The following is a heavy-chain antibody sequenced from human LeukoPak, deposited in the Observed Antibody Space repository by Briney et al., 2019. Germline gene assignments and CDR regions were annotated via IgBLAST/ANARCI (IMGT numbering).Heavy chain of an antibody. CDR3: ATIAVAGHFDY. J-gene: IGHJ4*02. V-gene: IGHV4-61*02. Sequence: SETLSLTCAVYGGSISSGRYYWSWIRLPAGKGLEWIGRIFTSGSTNYNPSLKSRVTISLDTSKNQFSLKLSSVTAADTAVYYCATIAVAGHFDYWGQGTLVTVSS. D-gene: IGHD6-19*01. CDR1: GGSISSGRYY. CDR2: IFTSGST.